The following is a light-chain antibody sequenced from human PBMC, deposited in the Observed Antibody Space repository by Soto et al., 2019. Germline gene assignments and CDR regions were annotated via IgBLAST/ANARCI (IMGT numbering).Light chain of an antibody. V-gene: IGKV3-15*01. CDR3: QQYHSFST. J-gene: IGKJ1*01. Sequence: EIVMTQSPATLSVSPGERATLSCRASQSVSSNLAWYQQKPGQAPRLLIYGASTRATGIPARFSGSGSGTEFTLTISSLQPDDFATYYCQQYHSFSTFGQGTQGGY. CDR2: GAS. CDR1: QSVSSN.